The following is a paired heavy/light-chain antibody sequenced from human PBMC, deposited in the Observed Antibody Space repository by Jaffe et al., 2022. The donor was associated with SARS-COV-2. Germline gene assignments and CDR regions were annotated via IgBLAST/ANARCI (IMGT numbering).Heavy chain of an antibody. CDR1: GFSFSDHY. CDR3: ARAPGGTRHQALDY. Sequence: EVQLVESGGGLVQPGGSLRLSCAASGFSFSDHYMDWVRQAPGKGLEWVGRIRNKATSYTTEYAASVKGRFTISRDDSKNSLYLQMSSLRTEDTAVYYCARAPGGTRHQALDYWGQGTLVTVSS. V-gene: IGHV3-72*01. CDR2: IRNKATSYTT. J-gene: IGHJ4*02. D-gene: IGHD3-16*01.
Light chain of an antibody. CDR3: LQHNTYPHT. CDR1: QGIRND. Sequence: DIQMTQSPSSLSASVGDRVTITCRASQGIRNDLGWYQQKPGKAPKRLLYAASSLQSGVPSRFSGSGSGTEFTLTISSLQPEDFATYYCLQHNTYPHTFGQGTKLEIK. V-gene: IGKV1-17*01. J-gene: IGKJ2*01. CDR2: AAS.